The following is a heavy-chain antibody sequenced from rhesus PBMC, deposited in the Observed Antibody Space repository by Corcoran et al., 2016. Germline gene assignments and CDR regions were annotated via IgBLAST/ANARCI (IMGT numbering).Heavy chain of an antibody. CDR2: IYGSSGST. D-gene: IGHD4-29*01. CDR3: AREGTYGSSYYFDY. V-gene: IGHV4-147*01. CDR1: GYSISSNY. Sequence: QVQLQESGPGLVKPSETLSLTCAVSGYSISSNYWSWIRQPPGNGLEWIGYIYGSSGSTYYNPSLKSRVTISTDPSKNQFSLKLNSVTAADTAVYYCAREGTYGSSYYFDYWGQGVLVTVSS. J-gene: IGHJ4*01.